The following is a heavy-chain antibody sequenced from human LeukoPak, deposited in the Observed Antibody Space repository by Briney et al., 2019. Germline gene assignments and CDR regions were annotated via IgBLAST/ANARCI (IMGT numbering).Heavy chain of an antibody. Sequence: GGSLRLSCAASGFTFSNYFMHWVRQAPGKGLVWVSRIKTDGSNATYADSVKGRFSISRDNAKNTLYLQMNSLRAEDTAVYYCAKFVGSALDYWGQGTLVTVSS. V-gene: IGHV3-74*01. D-gene: IGHD3-16*01. CDR1: GFTFSNYF. CDR2: IKTDGSNA. CDR3: AKFVGSALDY. J-gene: IGHJ4*02.